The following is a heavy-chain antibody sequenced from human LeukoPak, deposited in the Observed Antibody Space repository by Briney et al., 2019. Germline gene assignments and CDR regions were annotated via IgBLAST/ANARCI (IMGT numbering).Heavy chain of an antibody. CDR2: ISGSGGST. CDR1: GFTFSSYA. J-gene: IGHJ4*02. CDR3: AKDLDGYYDSSGYSYYFDY. Sequence: PGASLRLSCAASGFTFSSYAMSWVRQAPGKGLEWVSAISGSGGSTYYADSVKGRFTISRDNSKNTLYLQMNSLRAEDTAVYCCAKDLDGYYDSSGYSYYFDYWGQGTLVTVSS. D-gene: IGHD3-22*01. V-gene: IGHV3-23*01.